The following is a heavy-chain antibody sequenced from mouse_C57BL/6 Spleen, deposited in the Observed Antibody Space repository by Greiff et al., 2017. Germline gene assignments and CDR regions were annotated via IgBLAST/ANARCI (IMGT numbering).Heavy chain of an antibody. J-gene: IGHJ2*01. D-gene: IGHD1-1*01. CDR1: GFNIKDDY. Sequence: EVKLMESGAELVRPGASVKLSCTASGFNIKDDYMHWVKQRPEQGLEWIGWIDPENGDTEYASKFQGKATITADTSSNTAYLQLSSLTSEDTAVYYCTTGGVVVDYWGQGTTLTVSS. CDR3: TTGGVVVDY. V-gene: IGHV14-4*01. CDR2: IDPENGDT.